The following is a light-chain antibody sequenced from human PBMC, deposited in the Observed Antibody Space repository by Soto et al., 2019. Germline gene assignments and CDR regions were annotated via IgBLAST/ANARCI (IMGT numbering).Light chain of an antibody. CDR2: AAS. Sequence: AIQMTQSPSSLSASVGDRVTITCRASQGIRNDLGWYQQKPGKAPKLLIYAASSLQSGVPSRFSGSGSGTDFTLTISRLQPEDFVTYYCLQDYNYPLTFGPGTKVDIK. V-gene: IGKV1-6*01. CDR3: LQDYNYPLT. J-gene: IGKJ3*01. CDR1: QGIRND.